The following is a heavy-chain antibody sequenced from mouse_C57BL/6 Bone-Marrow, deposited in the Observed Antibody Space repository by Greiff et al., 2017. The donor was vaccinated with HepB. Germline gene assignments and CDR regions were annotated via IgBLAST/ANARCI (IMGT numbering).Heavy chain of an antibody. CDR2: IYPGDGDT. CDR3: ARGMIYYGFFDY. J-gene: IGHJ2*01. CDR1: GYAFSSSW. Sequence: QVQLQQSGPELVKPGASVKISCKASGYAFSSSWMNWVKQRPGKGLEWIGRIYPGDGDTNYNGKFKGKATLTAGKSSSTAYMQLSSLTSEDSAVYFCARGMIYYGFFDYWGQGTTLTVSS. D-gene: IGHD2-2*01. V-gene: IGHV1-82*01.